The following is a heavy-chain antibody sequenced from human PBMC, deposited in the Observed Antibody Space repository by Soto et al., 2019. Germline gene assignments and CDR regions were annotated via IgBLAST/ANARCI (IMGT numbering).Heavy chain of an antibody. CDR1: GYTLTELS. Sequence: GASVKVSCKVSGYTLTELSMHWVRQAPGKGLEWMGGFDPEDGETIYAQKFQGRVTMTEDTSTDTAYMELSSLRSEDTAVYYCATDSSSWSRRNAFDIWGQGTMVTVSS. D-gene: IGHD6-13*01. CDR2: FDPEDGET. J-gene: IGHJ3*02. CDR3: ATDSSSWSRRNAFDI. V-gene: IGHV1-24*01.